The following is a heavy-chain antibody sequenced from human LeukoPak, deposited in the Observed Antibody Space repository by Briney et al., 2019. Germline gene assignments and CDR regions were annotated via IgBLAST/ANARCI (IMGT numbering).Heavy chain of an antibody. D-gene: IGHD5-18*01. J-gene: IGHJ5*02. Sequence: ASVKVSCKASGYTFTNYAMNWVRQAPGQGLEWMGWINPNTGNPMYAQGFTGRFVFSLDTSVTTTYLQINGLEAEDTAVYYCAKARRIQLWLSWGQGTLVTVSS. CDR2: INPNTGNP. V-gene: IGHV7-4-1*02. CDR1: GYTFTNYA. CDR3: AKARRIQLWLS.